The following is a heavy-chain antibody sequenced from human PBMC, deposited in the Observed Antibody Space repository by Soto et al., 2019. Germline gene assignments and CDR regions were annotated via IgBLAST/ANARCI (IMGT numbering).Heavy chain of an antibody. CDR1: GFSLTSSVVA. J-gene: IGHJ4*02. CDR3: AHRPTSTEDFYFDS. Sequence: QITLTESGPTLVTPTQTLTLTCSFSGFSLTSSVVAVGWFRRPPGKAPEWLSLIYWNDDKRYSPSLRSRLIVTGDASKNQVVLTLADAAAADSGTYYCAHRPTSTEDFYFDSWGQGTLVTVS. V-gene: IGHV2-5*01. CDR2: IYWNDDK.